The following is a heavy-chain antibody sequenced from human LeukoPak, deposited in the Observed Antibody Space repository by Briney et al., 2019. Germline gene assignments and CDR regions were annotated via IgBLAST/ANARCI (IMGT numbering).Heavy chain of an antibody. D-gene: IGHD3-3*01. Sequence: ASETLSLTCAVYGGSFSGYYWSWIRQPPGRGLEWIGEINHSGSTNYNPSLKSRVTISVDTSKNQFSLKLSSVTAADTAVYYCARDAGFLDPWGQGTLVTVSS. J-gene: IGHJ5*02. CDR2: INHSGST. V-gene: IGHV4-34*01. CDR3: ARDAGFLDP. CDR1: GGSFSGYY.